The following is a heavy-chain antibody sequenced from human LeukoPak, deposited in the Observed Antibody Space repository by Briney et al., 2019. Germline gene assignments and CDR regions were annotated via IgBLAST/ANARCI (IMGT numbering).Heavy chain of an antibody. CDR2: INPNSGGT. CDR3: ARSGMQLWAAVNC. D-gene: IGHD5-18*01. CDR1: GYTFTGYY. Sequence: ASVKVSCKASGYTFTGYYMHWVRQAPGQGLEWMGWINPNSGGTNYAQKFQGRVTMTRDTSISTAYMELSSLTSDDTAVYYCARSGMQLWAAVNCWGQGTLVTVSS. V-gene: IGHV1-2*02. J-gene: IGHJ4*02.